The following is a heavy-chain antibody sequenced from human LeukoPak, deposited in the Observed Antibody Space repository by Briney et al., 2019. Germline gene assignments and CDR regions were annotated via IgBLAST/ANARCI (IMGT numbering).Heavy chain of an antibody. V-gene: IGHV1-69*04. CDR1: GGTFSSYA. Sequence: SVKVSCKASGGTFSSYAISWVRQAPGQGLEWMGRIIPILGIANYAQKFQGRVTITADKSTSTAYMELSSLRAEDTAIYYCAKDGYDVSGYPYYFDYWGQGTLVTVSS. CDR2: IIPILGIA. CDR3: AKDGYDVSGYPYYFDY. D-gene: IGHD3-22*01. J-gene: IGHJ4*02.